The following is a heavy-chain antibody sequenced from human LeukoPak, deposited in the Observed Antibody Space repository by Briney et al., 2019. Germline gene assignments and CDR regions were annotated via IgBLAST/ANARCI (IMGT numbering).Heavy chain of an antibody. V-gene: IGHV1-18*01. CDR2: ISAYNGNT. J-gene: IGHJ4*02. CDR1: GYTFTSYG. Sequence: ASVKVSCKASGYTFTSYGISWVRQAPGQGLEWMGWISAYNGNTNYAQKLQGRVTMNTDTSTSTAYMELRSLTSDDTAVYYCARDKGTGYDILSGYYPGPFDYWGQGTLVTVSS. D-gene: IGHD3-9*01. CDR3: ARDKGTGYDILSGYYPGPFDY.